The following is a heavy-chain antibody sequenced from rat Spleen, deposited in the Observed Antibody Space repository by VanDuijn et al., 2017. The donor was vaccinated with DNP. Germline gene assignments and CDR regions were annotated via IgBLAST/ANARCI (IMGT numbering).Heavy chain of an antibody. CDR1: GYTFTTYY. J-gene: IGHJ2*01. Sequence: QVQLQQSGAELAKPGSSVMISCRASGYTFTTYYIGWIKQTTRQGLEFIGYINTGSGGTNYDEKFKGKATLTVDKSSSTAFMQLSSLTPDDSAVYYCAKGLWGYWGQGVMVTVSS. D-gene: IGHD1-7*01. V-gene: IGHV1-43*01. CDR2: INTGSGGT. CDR3: AKGLWGY.